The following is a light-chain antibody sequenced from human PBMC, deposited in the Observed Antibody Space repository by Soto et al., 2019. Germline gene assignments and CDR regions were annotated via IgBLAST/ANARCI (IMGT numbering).Light chain of an antibody. CDR3: QKYNNWPWT. Sequence: EIVMTQSPATLSVSPGERATLSCRASQSIVTDLAWYQQKPGQAPRLLIYRASTRATGIPARFSGSGSGAEFSLTISSLQSEDFAVYYCQKYNNWPWTFGQGNKVDIK. CDR1: QSIVTD. J-gene: IGKJ1*01. V-gene: IGKV3-15*01. CDR2: RAS.